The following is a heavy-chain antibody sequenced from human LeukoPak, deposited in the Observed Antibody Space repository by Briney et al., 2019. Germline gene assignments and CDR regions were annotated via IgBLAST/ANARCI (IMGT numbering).Heavy chain of an antibody. J-gene: IGHJ5*02. CDR3: ARVRTALTNWFDP. CDR1: GLTVSSSY. CDR2: IYSGGST. Sequence: GGSLRLSCAASGLTVSSSYMSWVRQAPGKGLEWVSAIYSGGSTYYADSVKGRFTISRDSSKNTLSLQMNSLRAEDTAVYYCARVRTALTNWFDPWGQGTLVTVAS. D-gene: IGHD2-21*02. V-gene: IGHV3-66*01.